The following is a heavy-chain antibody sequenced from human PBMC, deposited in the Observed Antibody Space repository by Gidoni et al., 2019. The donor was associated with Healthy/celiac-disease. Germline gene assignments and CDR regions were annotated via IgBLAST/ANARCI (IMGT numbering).Heavy chain of an antibody. CDR3: ARVPYYYGSGRYYYFDY. V-gene: IGHV3-66*02. J-gene: IGHJ4*02. CDR2: IYSGGST. Sequence: EVQLVESGGGLVQPGGSLRLSCAASGFTVGSNYMSWVRQAPGKGLEWVSVIYSGGSTYYADSVKGRFTISRDNSKNTLYLQMNSLRAEDTAVYYCARVPYYYGSGRYYYFDYWGQGTLVTVSS. CDR1: GFTVGSNY. D-gene: IGHD3-10*01.